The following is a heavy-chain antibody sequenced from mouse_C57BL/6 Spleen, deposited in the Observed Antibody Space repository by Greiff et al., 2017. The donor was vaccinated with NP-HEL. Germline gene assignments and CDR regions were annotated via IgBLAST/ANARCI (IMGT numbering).Heavy chain of an antibody. Sequence: QVHVKQSGAELVRPGTSVKVSCKASGYAFTNYLIAWVKQRPGQGLEWIGVINPGSGGTNYNEKFKGKATLTADKSSSTAYMQLSSLTSEDSAVYFCARRGSNYPDYWGQGTTLTVSS. CDR3: ARRGSNYPDY. J-gene: IGHJ2*01. CDR2: INPGSGGT. V-gene: IGHV1-54*01. CDR1: GYAFTNYL. D-gene: IGHD6-1*01.